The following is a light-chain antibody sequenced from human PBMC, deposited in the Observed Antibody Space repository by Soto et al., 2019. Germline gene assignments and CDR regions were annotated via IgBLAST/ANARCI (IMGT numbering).Light chain of an antibody. CDR3: ISYASRDTLLWV. CDR1: SGDVGGYNF. CDR2: DVS. J-gene: IGLJ3*02. V-gene: IGLV2-11*01. Sequence: QSALTQPRSVSGSPGQSVTISCTGTSGDVGGYNFVSWYQQHTGKAPTLMIFDVSQRPSGVPDRFSGSKSGNTASLTVSGLQAEDEADYYCISYASRDTLLWVFGGGTKVTVL.